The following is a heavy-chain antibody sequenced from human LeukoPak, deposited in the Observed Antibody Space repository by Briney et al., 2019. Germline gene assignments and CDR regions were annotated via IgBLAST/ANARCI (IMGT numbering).Heavy chain of an antibody. D-gene: IGHD3-10*01. J-gene: IGHJ3*02. CDR2: ISAYNGNT. CDR3: ARDYYGSGNRYRGDAFDI. V-gene: IGHV1-18*01. Sequence: ASVKVSCKASGYTFTSYGIGWVRQAPGQGLEWMGWISAYNGNTNYAQKLQGRVTMTTDTSTSTAYMELRSLRSDDTAVYYCARDYYGSGNRYRGDAFDIWGQGTMVTVSS. CDR1: GYTFTSYG.